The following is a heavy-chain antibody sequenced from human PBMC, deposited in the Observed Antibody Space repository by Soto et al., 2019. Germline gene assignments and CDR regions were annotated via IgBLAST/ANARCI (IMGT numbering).Heavy chain of an antibody. V-gene: IGHV2-5*02. J-gene: IGHJ5*02. CDR1: GFSLSTSGVG. CDR3: AHIRSSHCSGGSCSWFDP. CDR2: IYWDDDK. Sequence: QITLKESGPTLVKPTQTLTLTCTFSGFSLSTSGVGVGWIRQPPGKALEWLALIYWDDDKRYSPSLKSRLTTTTDXXTXRAXLTITTMDPVDTATYYCAHIRSSHCSGGSCSWFDPSGQGTLLTVSS. D-gene: IGHD2-15*01.